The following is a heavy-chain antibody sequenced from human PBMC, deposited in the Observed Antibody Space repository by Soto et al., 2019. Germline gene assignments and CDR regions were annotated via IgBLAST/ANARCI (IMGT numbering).Heavy chain of an antibody. Sequence: ASVKVSCKASGYTFTSYGISWVRQAPGQGLEWMGWISAYNGNTNYAQKLQGRVTMTTDTSTSTAYMELRSLRSDDTAVYYCARDRYCSGGSCYSDQSYYYYYYMDVWGKGTTVTVSS. D-gene: IGHD2-15*01. CDR1: GYTFTSYG. CDR3: ARDRYCSGGSCYSDQSYYYYYYMDV. V-gene: IGHV1-18*01. J-gene: IGHJ6*03. CDR2: ISAYNGNT.